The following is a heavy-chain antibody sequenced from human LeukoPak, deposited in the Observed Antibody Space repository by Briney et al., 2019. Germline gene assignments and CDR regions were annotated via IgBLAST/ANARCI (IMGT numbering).Heavy chain of an antibody. CDR2: IYSGGST. Sequence: GGSLRLSCAASGFTVSSNYMSWVRQAPGKWLEWVSVIYSGGSTYYADSVKGRFTISRDNSKNTLYLQMNSLRAEDTAVYYCARDPPLYYDSSGYYPGHAFDIWGQGTMVTVSS. D-gene: IGHD3-22*01. CDR3: ARDPPLYYDSSGYYPGHAFDI. J-gene: IGHJ3*02. V-gene: IGHV3-66*01. CDR1: GFTVSSNY.